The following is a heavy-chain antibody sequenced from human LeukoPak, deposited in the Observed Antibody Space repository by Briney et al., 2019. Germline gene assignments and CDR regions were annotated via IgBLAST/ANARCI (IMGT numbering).Heavy chain of an antibody. D-gene: IGHD6-13*01. CDR2: IRSKASGGTT. J-gene: IGHJ4*02. CDR3: TRARGAAGDY. CDR1: GFTVSSNY. Sequence: GGSLRLSCAASGFTVSSNYMSWVRQAPGKGLEWVGFIRSKASGGTTEYAASVKGRFTISRDDSESIAYLQMNSLKTEDTAVYFCTRARGAAGDYWGQGTLVTVSS. V-gene: IGHV3-49*04.